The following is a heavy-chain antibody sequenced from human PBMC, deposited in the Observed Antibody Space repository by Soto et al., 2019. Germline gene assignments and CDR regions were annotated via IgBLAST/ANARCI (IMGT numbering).Heavy chain of an antibody. V-gene: IGHV1-46*01. J-gene: IGHJ4*02. D-gene: IGHD3-22*01. Sequence: ASVKVSCKASGYTFTSYCMHWVRQAPGQGLEWMGIINPSGGSTSYAQKFQGRVTMTRDTSTSTVYMELSSLRSEDTAVYYCARDSSPYYDSSGYPYYFDYWGQGTLVTVSS. CDR3: ARDSSPYYDSSGYPYYFDY. CDR2: INPSGGST. CDR1: GYTFTSYC.